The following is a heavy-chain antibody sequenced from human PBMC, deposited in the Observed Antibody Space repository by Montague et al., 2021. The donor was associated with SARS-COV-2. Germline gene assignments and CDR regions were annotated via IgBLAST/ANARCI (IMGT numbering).Heavy chain of an antibody. D-gene: IGHD1-26*01. J-gene: IGHJ4*02. Sequence: SLSLSFAASGFLFSSYGMHWVRQAPGKGLEWVAHIWYDGSNENYVDSVKGRFTISRDNFKNTLYLQMNSLRAEDTAIYYCARGSVGGYYFDYWGQGTLVTVSS. CDR3: ARGSVGGYYFDY. V-gene: IGHV3-33*01. CDR1: GFLFSSYG. CDR2: IWYDGSNE.